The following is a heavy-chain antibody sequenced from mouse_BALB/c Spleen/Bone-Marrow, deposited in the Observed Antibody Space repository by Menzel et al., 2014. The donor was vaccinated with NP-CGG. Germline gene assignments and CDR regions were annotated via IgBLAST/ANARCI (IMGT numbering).Heavy chain of an antibody. CDR2: IYPYNGVS. J-gene: IGHJ1*01. CDR3: ESQGEYYDV. V-gene: IGHV1-31*01. Sequence: VHLQQPGPELVKPGASVKISCKASGYSFTGYYMHWVKQSHGNSLDWIGYIYPYNGVSSYNQKFKGKATLTVDKSSSTAYMELRSLTSDGSAVYYCESQGEYYDVWGAGTTGTVSS. CDR1: GYSFTGYY.